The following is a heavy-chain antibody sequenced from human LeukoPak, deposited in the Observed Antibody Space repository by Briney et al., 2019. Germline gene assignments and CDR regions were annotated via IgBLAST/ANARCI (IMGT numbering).Heavy chain of an antibody. J-gene: IGHJ4*02. CDR1: GFTFSSYE. CDR3: ARGEDYGTNSFYD. Sequence: GGSLRLSCAASGFTFSSYEMNWVRQAPGKGLEWVSYITTSGRTIYYADSVKGRFTFSRDNAKNSLYLQMNILRAEDTAVYYCARGEDYGTNSFYDWGQGTLVTVSS. CDR2: ITTSGRTI. D-gene: IGHD4-17*01. V-gene: IGHV3-48*03.